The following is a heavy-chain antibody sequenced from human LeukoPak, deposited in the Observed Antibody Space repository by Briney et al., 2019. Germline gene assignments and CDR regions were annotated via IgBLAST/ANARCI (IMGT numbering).Heavy chain of an antibody. Sequence: SQTLSLTCIVSGGSISSGGYYWSWIRQHPGKGLEWIGYIYYSGSTYYNPSLKSRVTISVDTSKNQFSLKLSSVTAADTAVYYCARVQLWFGEPHSGVYYFDYWGQGTLVTVSS. CDR1: GGSISSGGYY. V-gene: IGHV4-31*03. CDR2: IYYSGST. CDR3: ARVQLWFGEPHSGVYYFDY. J-gene: IGHJ4*02. D-gene: IGHD3-10*01.